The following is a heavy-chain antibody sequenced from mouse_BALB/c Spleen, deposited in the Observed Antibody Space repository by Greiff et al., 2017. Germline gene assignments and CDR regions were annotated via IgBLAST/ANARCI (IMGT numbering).Heavy chain of an antibody. CDR3: ARVTTVEFAY. D-gene: IGHD1-1*01. V-gene: IGHV3-6*02. J-gene: IGHJ3*01. CDR1: GYSITSGYY. Sequence: EVKLVESGPGLVKPSQSLSLTCSVTGYSITSGYYWNWIRQFPGNKLEWMGYISYDGSNNYNPSLKNRISITRDTSKNQFFLKLNSVTTEDTATYYCARVTTVEFAYWGQGTLVTVSA. CDR2: ISYDGSN.